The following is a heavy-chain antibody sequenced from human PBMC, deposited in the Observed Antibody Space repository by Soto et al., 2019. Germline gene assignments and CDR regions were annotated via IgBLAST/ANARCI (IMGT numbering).Heavy chain of an antibody. CDR2: VFYSGSA. D-gene: IGHD2-2*01. Sequence: SEPLPSPERSLVGPSVLTTGTGSGSPRGRDWSGLHVFYSGSANYNSSLKSRVTISVDTSKNQFSLKLSSVTAADTAVYYCARAAAFTSGWDFWGQGALVTGTS. V-gene: IGHV4-59*08. J-gene: IGHJ1*01. CDR1: VGPSVLTT. CDR3: ARAAAFTSGWDF.